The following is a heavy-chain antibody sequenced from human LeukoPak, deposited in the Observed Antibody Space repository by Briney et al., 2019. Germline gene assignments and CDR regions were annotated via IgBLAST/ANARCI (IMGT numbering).Heavy chain of an antibody. CDR3: ARVIGVGVEAFHFDY. D-gene: IGHD3-22*01. CDR2: IYHSGRT. J-gene: IGHJ4*02. Sequence: TLSLTRTVSGDSLCHVRYYWSWARPPPGEGLEWILYIYHSGRTYYNPSLKSRVTISVDTSKNQFSLKLNSVTAADTAVYYCARVIGVGVEAFHFDYWGQGTLVTVSS. V-gene: IGHV4-31*03. CDR1: GDSLCHVRYY.